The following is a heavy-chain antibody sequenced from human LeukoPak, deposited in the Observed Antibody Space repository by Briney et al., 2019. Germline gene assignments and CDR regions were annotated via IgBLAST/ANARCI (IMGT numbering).Heavy chain of an antibody. CDR2: IYYSGNT. J-gene: IGHJ4*02. D-gene: IGHD3/OR15-3a*01. CDR1: GVSISSSNSY. CDR3: ARQTGSGLFTLP. Sequence: KPSETLSLTCTVSGVSISSSNSYWGWIRQPPGKGLEWIGSIYYSGNTYYNASLKSQVSISIDTSKNQFSLRLTSVTAADTAVYYCARQTGSGLFTLPGGQGTLVTVSS. V-gene: IGHV4-39*01.